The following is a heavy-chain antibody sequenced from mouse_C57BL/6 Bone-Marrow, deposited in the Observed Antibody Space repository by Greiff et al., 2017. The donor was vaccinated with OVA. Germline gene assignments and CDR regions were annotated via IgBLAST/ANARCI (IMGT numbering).Heavy chain of an antibody. V-gene: IGHV1-69*01. CDR3: ARRGDYYGNYGDAMDY. J-gene: IGHJ4*01. CDR2: IDPSDSYT. Sequence: VQLQQSGAELVMPGASVKLSCKASGYTFTSYWMHWVKQRPGQGLEWIGEIDPSDSYTNYNQKFKGKSTLTVDKSSSTAYMQLSSLTSEDSAVYYCARRGDYYGNYGDAMDYWGQGTSVTVSS. D-gene: IGHD2-1*01. CDR1: GYTFTSYW.